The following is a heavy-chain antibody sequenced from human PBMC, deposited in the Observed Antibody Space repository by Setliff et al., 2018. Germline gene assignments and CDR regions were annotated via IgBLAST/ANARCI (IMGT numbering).Heavy chain of an antibody. D-gene: IGHD2-2*01. J-gene: IGHJ4*02. CDR2: IYPGDSDT. CDR1: GYTFSNYW. CDR3: ARQGCSSTSCHSIDY. V-gene: IGHV5-51*01. Sequence: GESLKISCQGSGYTFSNYWIGWVRQMPGKGLEWMGVIYPGDSDTRYSPSFQGQVTISADKAINTAYLQWNSLQASDTAMYYCARQGCSSTSCHSIDYWGQGTLVTVSS.